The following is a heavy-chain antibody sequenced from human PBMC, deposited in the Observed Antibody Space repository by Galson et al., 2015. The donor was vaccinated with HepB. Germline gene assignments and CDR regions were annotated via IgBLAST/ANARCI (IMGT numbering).Heavy chain of an antibody. CDR3: VKDLSITMVRGAGAN. D-gene: IGHD3-10*01. J-gene: IGHJ4*02. V-gene: IGHV3-64D*06. Sequence: SLRLSCAASGFTFSSYAMHWVRQAPGKGLEYVSAISSNGGSTYYADSVKGRFTISRDNSKNTLYLQMSSLRAEDTAVYYCVKDLSITMVRGAGANWGQGTLVTVSS. CDR2: ISSNGGST. CDR1: GFTFSSYA.